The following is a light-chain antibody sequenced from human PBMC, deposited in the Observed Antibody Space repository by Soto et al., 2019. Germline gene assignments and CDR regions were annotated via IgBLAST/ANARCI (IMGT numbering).Light chain of an antibody. CDR2: GAS. J-gene: IGKJ1*01. V-gene: IGKV3-20*01. Sequence: DIVLTQSPGTLSLSPGERATLSCRASQSVRSSYLAWYQQKPGQAPRLLIYGASSRPTSLPDKFSGSGSGTDFTLTISSLEPEDVAVYYCQQYGSSPWTFGQGTKVEIK. CDR3: QQYGSSPWT. CDR1: QSVRSSY.